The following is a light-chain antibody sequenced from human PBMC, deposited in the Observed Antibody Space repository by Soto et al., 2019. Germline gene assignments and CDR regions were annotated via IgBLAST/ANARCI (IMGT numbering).Light chain of an antibody. V-gene: IGKV3-20*01. CDR1: QRLSGTY. Sequence: PGERASLSCRTSQRLSGTYVAWYQQKIGQAPRLLIYASSTKATGIPDRFRCSGSGTDFNLTIARLEPEDFAVYYCQRYGLSPPFSFGPGTKVEIK. CDR2: ASS. CDR3: QRYGLSPPFS. J-gene: IGKJ3*01.